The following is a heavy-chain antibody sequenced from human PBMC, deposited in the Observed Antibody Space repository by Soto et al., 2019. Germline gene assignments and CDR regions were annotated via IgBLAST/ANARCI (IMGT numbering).Heavy chain of an antibody. CDR1: GFSLSTSGVG. Sequence: SGPTLVNPTQTLTLTCTFSGFSLSTSGVGVGWIRQPPGKALEWLELIYWNDDKRYSPSLKSRLTITKDTSKNQVVRTMTNMEPVDTTTYYCTRHHIQAAPRMSAKLDHVYSAMDVSSHETTVTVS. V-gene: IGHV2-5*01. CDR3: TRHHIQAAPRMSAKLDHVYSAMDV. D-gene: IGHD6-6*01. J-gene: IGHJ6*02. CDR2: IYWNDDK.